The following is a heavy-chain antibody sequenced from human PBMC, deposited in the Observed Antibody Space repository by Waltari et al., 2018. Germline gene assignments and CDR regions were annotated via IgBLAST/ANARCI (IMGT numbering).Heavy chain of an antibody. J-gene: IGHJ4*02. CDR2: INPNSGDT. V-gene: IGHV1-2*02. Sequence: QVQLVQSGAEMKKPGASVTVSCTASGYTFTGYFMHWMRQAPGQGLEWMGWINPNSGDTKYAQKFQGRVTMTRDTSISTAYMELSRLTSDDTAVYYCARGPATADFDYWGQGTLVTVSS. CDR3: ARGPATADFDY. D-gene: IGHD2-2*01. CDR1: GYTFTGYF.